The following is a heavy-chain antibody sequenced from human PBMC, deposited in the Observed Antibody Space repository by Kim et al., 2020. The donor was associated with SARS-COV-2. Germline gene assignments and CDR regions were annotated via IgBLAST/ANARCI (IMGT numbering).Heavy chain of an antibody. CDR2: VSGSGDAT. V-gene: IGHV3-23*01. J-gene: IGHJ4*02. CDR1: GFTFSIYA. Sequence: GGSLRLSCAASGFTFSIYAMTWVRQAPGKGLQWVSVVSGSGDATFYADSVKGRFTISRDNSKNMVYLQMNSLGAEDTAMYFCAKGRVETAPVQHFEWWGQGTLFTVSS. CDR3: AKGRVETAPVQHFEW. D-gene: IGHD5-18*01.